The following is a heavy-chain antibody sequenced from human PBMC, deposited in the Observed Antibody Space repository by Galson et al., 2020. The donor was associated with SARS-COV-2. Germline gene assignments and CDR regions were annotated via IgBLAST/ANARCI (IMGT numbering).Heavy chain of an antibody. J-gene: IGHJ6*03. D-gene: IGHD5-18*01. CDR2: LYTSGST. Sequence: SETLSLTCTVSGGSISSGSYYWSWIRQPAGKGLEWIGHLYTSGSTNYNPSLKSRVTISVDTSKNQFSLKLSSVTAADTAVYYCASCSGYNYGYYYYMDVWGKGTTATVSS. V-gene: IGHV4-61*09. CDR1: GGSISSGSYY. CDR3: ASCSGYNYGYYYYMDV.